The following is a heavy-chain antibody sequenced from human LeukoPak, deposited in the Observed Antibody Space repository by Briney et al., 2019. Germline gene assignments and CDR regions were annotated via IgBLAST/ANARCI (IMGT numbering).Heavy chain of an antibody. J-gene: IGHJ5*02. CDR1: GGSISTYY. D-gene: IGHD5-24*01. CDR3: ARHRSEMPSYNWFDP. Sequence: PSETLSLTCTVSGGSISTYYWSWIRQPPGKGLEWIGYIYNSGSTNYNPSLKSRVTILVDTSTNQFSLKLSSVTAADTAVYYCARHRSEMPSYNWFDPWGQGTLVTVSS. CDR2: IYNSGST. V-gene: IGHV4-59*08.